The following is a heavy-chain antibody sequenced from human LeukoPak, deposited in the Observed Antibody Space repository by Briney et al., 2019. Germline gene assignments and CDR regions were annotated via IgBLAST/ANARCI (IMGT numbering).Heavy chain of an antibody. CDR3: ARTPSRGYCSSTSCLEYYFDH. D-gene: IGHD2-2*01. J-gene: IGHJ4*02. CDR1: GYTFTGYY. V-gene: IGHV1-2*02. Sequence: GASVKVSCKASGYTFTGYYMHWVRQAPGQGLEWMGWINPNSGGTNYAQKFQGRVTMTRDTSISTAYMELSRLRSEDTAVYYCARTPSRGYCSSTSCLEYYFDHWGQGTLVT. CDR2: INPNSGGT.